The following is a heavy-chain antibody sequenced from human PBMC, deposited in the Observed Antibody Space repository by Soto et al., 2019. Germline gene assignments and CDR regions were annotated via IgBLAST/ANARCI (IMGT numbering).Heavy chain of an antibody. Sequence: QTGGSLRLSCAASGFSLSPYWMHWVRQAPGRGLEWVSRPSGDGFGAAYADSVKGRFFISRDIARNTLFLQMNSLRADYTAVYYCARDLGGPDYWGRGTSVTVSS. CDR3: ARDLGGPDY. J-gene: IGHJ4*02. CDR1: GFSLSPYW. CDR2: PSGDGFGA. D-gene: IGHD3-16*01. V-gene: IGHV3-74*03.